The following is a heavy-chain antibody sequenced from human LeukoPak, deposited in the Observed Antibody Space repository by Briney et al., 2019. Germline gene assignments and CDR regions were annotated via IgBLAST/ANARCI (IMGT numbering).Heavy chain of an antibody. CDR2: ITSSSNYI. CDR1: GFTFSSFS. V-gene: IGHV3-21*01. CDR3: ARDLRL. J-gene: IGHJ4*02. Sequence: GGSLRLSCAASGFTFSSFSMNWVRQAPGKGLEWVSSITSSSNYIYYASSVRGRFTISRDNARNSLYLQMNSLRAEDTAVYYCARDLRLWGQGTLVTVSS.